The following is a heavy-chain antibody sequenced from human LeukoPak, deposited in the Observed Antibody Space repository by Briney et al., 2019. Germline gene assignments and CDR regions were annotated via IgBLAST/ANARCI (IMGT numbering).Heavy chain of an antibody. V-gene: IGHV4-39*01. Sequence: KSSETLSLTCSVSGGSISSSSYYWGWIRQPPGKGLEWIGNMYYSGSTYYNPSLKNRVTIFVDTSKKQFSLKLSSVTAADTAVYYCARNIAVAGRGDYMDVWGKGTTVIISS. CDR1: GGSISSSSYY. CDR2: MYYSGST. CDR3: ARNIAVAGRGDYMDV. D-gene: IGHD6-19*01. J-gene: IGHJ6*03.